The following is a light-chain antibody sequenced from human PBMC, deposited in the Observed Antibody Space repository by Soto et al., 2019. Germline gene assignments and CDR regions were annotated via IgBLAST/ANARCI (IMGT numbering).Light chain of an antibody. CDR1: QSISSW. CDR2: KAS. J-gene: IGKJ2*01. Sequence: IQVTQKNTILSASVGDRVTITCRASQSISSWLAWYQQKPGKAPNLLIHKASHLESGVPSRFSGSGSGTDFTLTISCLQSEDFATYYCQQYYSYPRPFG. CDR3: QQYYSYPRP. V-gene: IGKV1-5*03.